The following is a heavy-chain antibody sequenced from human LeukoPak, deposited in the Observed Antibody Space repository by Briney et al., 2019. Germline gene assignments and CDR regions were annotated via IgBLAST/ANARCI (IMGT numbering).Heavy chain of an antibody. J-gene: IGHJ4*02. CDR3: ARDRNYGAYFDY. CDR2: INSDGSST. CDR1: GFTFSSYW. V-gene: IGHV3-74*01. D-gene: IGHD3-10*01. Sequence: GGSLRLSCAASGFTFSSYWMHWVRQAPGKGLVWVSRINSDGSSTSYADSVKGRFTISRDNAKNSLHLQMNSLRAEDTAVYYCARDRNYGAYFDYWGQGTLVTVSS.